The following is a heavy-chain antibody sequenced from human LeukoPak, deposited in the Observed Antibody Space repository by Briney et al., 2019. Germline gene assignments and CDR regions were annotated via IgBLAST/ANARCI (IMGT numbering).Heavy chain of an antibody. CDR1: GFTFSSYA. V-gene: IGHV3-23*01. Sequence: GGSLRLSCAASGFTFSSYAMSWVRQAPGKGLEWVSAISGSGDSTYYADSVKGRFTISRDNSKNTLYLQMNSLRAEDTAVYYCANGPVVVPDYYMDLWGKGTTVTVSS. D-gene: IGHD2-2*01. CDR2: ISGSGDST. J-gene: IGHJ6*03. CDR3: ANGPVVVPDYYMDL.